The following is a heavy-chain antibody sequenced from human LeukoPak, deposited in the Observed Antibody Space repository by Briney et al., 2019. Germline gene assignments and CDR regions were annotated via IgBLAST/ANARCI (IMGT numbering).Heavy chain of an antibody. CDR2: IYTSGNT. D-gene: IGHD3-9*01. J-gene: IGHJ5*02. V-gene: IGHV4-4*07. CDR3: ARRGRVEEGRYFDWSYTQGWFDP. Sequence: SETLSLTCTVSGGSISSYYWSWIRQPAGKGLEWIGRIYTSGNTNYNPSLKSRVTMSVDTSKNQFSLKLSSVTAADTAVYYCARRGRVEEGRYFDWSYTQGWFDPWGQGTLVTVSS. CDR1: GGSISSYY.